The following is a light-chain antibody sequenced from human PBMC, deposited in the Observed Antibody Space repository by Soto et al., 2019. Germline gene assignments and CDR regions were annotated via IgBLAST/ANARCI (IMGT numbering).Light chain of an antibody. Sequence: QSVLTQPPSVSAAPGQKVTISCSGGTSNIGKNYVSWYQHLPGTAPKLLIFDNDKRPSGIPDRFSGSQSGTSATLGITGLQTGDEADYYCGTWDTSLSGVVFGGGTKLTVL. V-gene: IGLV1-51*01. CDR2: DND. J-gene: IGLJ2*01. CDR1: TSNIGKNY. CDR3: GTWDTSLSGVV.